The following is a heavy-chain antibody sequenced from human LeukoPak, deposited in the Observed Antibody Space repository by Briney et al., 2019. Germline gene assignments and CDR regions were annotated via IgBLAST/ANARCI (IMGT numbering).Heavy chain of an antibody. CDR1: GDSVSSNSAA. J-gene: IGHJ4*02. D-gene: IGHD4-11*01. V-gene: IGHV6-1*01. CDR3: ARDDSSAYYFDY. CDR2: TYYRSKWYN. Sequence: SQTLSLTCAISGDSVSSNSAAGNWIRQSPSRGLEWLGRTYYRSKWYNDYAVPQKSRIPVSTDTPKQQFSMQVNSVPPEDTAVYYCARDDSSAYYFDYWGQGTLVTVSS.